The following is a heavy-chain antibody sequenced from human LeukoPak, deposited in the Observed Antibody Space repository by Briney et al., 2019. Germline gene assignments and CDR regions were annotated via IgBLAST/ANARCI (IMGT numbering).Heavy chain of an antibody. V-gene: IGHV3-48*03. CDR2: ISSSGSTI. Sequence: GGSLRLSCAASGFTFSSYGMNWVRQAPGKGLEWVSYISSSGSTIYYADSVKGRFTISRDNAKNSLYLQMNSLRAEDTAVYYCARAPWKFQLLLSYFDYWGQGTLVTVSS. D-gene: IGHD2-2*01. J-gene: IGHJ4*02. CDR3: ARAPWKFQLLLSYFDY. CDR1: GFTFSSYG.